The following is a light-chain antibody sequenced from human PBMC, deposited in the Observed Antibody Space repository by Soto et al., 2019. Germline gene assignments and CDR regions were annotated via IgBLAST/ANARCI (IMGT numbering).Light chain of an antibody. CDR3: AAWDDSLSGVV. CDR1: SSNIGSNY. CDR2: RNN. V-gene: IGLV1-47*01. Sequence: QSVLTQSPSASGTPGQRVTISCSGSSSNIGSNYVYWYQQLPATAPKLLIYRNNQRPSGVPDRFSGSKSGTSASLAISGLRSEDEADYHCAAWDDSLSGVVFGGGTQLTVL. J-gene: IGLJ2*01.